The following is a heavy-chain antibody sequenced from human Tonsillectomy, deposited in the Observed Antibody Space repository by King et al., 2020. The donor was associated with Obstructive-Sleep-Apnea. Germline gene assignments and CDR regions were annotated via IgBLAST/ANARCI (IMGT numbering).Heavy chain of an antibody. CDR2: VNWNGGST. CDR1: GFTFDDYG. J-gene: IGHJ6*02. CDR3: AKSRSSSWLNYYGLDV. V-gene: IGHV3-20*04. Sequence: QLVQSGGGVVRPGGSLRLACTASGFTFDDYGMSWVRQGPGKGLEWVSGVNWNGGSTGYADSVKGRFTISRDNAKNSLYLYMNSLRAEDTAFYYWAKSRSSSWLNYYGLDVWGQGTTVTVSS. D-gene: IGHD6-13*01.